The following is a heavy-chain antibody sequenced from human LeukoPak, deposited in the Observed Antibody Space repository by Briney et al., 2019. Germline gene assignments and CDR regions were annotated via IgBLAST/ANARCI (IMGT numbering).Heavy chain of an antibody. CDR3: ARDQRLGGSGSYS. CDR1: GFTFSSYS. D-gene: IGHD3-10*01. Sequence: PGGSLRLSCAASGFTFSSYSMNWDRQAPGKGLEWVSSISSSSSYIYYADSVKGRFTLSRDNAKNSLYLQMYSPRAEDTAVYFCARDQRLGGSGSYSWGQGTLVTVSS. CDR2: ISSSSSYI. V-gene: IGHV3-21*01. J-gene: IGHJ4*02.